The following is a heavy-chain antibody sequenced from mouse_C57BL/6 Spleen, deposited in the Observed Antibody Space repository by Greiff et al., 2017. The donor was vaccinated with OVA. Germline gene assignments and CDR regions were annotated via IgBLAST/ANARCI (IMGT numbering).Heavy chain of an antibody. CDR3: ARGRIYDGYYEFAY. D-gene: IGHD2-3*01. V-gene: IGHV1-80*01. CDR2: IYPGDGDT. Sequence: QVQLQQSGAELVKPGASVKISCKASGYAFSSYWLNWVKQRPGKGLEWIGQIYPGDGDTTYNGKFKGKATLTADKSSSTAYMQLSSLTSEDSAVYFCARGRIYDGYYEFAYGGQGTLVTVSA. CDR1: GYAFSSYW. J-gene: IGHJ3*01.